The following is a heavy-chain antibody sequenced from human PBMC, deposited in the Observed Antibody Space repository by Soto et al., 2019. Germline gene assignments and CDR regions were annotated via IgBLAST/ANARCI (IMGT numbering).Heavy chain of an antibody. D-gene: IGHD3-9*01. Sequence: LRLSCAASGFTFSSYSMNWVRQAPGKGLEWVSSISSSSSYIYYADSVRGRFTISRDNAKNSLYLQMSSLRAEDTAVYYCARGTYYDILTGSPYYFDYWGQGTLVTVSS. CDR2: ISSSSSYI. CDR3: ARGTYYDILTGSPYYFDY. V-gene: IGHV3-21*01. CDR1: GFTFSSYS. J-gene: IGHJ4*02.